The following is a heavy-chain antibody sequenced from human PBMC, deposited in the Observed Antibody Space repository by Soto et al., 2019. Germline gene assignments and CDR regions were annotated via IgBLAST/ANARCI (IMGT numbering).Heavy chain of an antibody. CDR2: IWYDGSNK. D-gene: IGHD3-3*01. J-gene: IGHJ6*02. Sequence: PGGSLRLSCAASGFTFSSYGMHWVRQAPGKXLEWVAVIWYDGSNKYYADSVKGRFTISRDNSKNTLYLQMNSLRAEDTAVYYCARSQSLLGTIFGVANYGMDVWGQGATVTVSS. CDR1: GFTFSSYG. V-gene: IGHV3-33*08. CDR3: ARSQSLLGTIFGVANYGMDV.